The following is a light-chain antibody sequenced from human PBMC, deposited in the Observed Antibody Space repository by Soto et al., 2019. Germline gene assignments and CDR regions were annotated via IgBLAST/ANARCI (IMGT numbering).Light chain of an antibody. Sequence: EVVLTQSPGTLSLSPGERATLSCRASQSVGSSYLAWYQQKPGQAPRVLIYGTSSRATGIPDRFSGSGSGTDFTLTISRLEPEDFVVYYCQQYTTSSWTFGQGTKVDIK. CDR1: QSVGSSY. CDR3: QQYTTSSWT. J-gene: IGKJ1*01. CDR2: GTS. V-gene: IGKV3-20*01.